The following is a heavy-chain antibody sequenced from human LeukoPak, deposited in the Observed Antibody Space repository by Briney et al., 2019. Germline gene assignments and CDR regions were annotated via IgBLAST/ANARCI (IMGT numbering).Heavy chain of an antibody. V-gene: IGHV4-59*01. CDR2: IYYSGST. CDR1: GGSISSYY. D-gene: IGHD3-10*01. Sequence: SETLSLTCTVSGGSISSYYWSWIRQPPGKGLEWIGYIYYSGSTNYNPSLKSRVTISVDTSKNQFSLKLSSVTAADTAVYYCAKNHTPLGRYYCGMDVWGQGTTVTVSS. J-gene: IGHJ6*02. CDR3: AKNHTPLGRYYCGMDV.